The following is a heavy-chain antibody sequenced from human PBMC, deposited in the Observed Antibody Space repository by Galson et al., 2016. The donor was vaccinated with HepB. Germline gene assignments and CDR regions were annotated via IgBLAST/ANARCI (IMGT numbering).Heavy chain of an antibody. D-gene: IGHD1-20*01. J-gene: IGHJ4*02. CDR3: ARDNWDDAGCSVDH. Sequence: SLRLSCAASGFTFSTYWMHWVRQAPGKGLVWLSRVNTVGSGADYADSVKGRFTISRDNSKNTLYLEMNSLRAEDTAVYYCARDNWDDAGCSVDHWGQGTLVTVSS. CDR2: VNTVGSGA. CDR1: GFTFSTYW. V-gene: IGHV3-74*01.